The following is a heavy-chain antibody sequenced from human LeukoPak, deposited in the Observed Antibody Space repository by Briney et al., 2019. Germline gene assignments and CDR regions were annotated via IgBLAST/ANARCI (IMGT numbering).Heavy chain of an antibody. CDR2: INQSGST. CDR1: GGSFSDYF. Sequence: RSETLSLTCAVYGGSFSDYFWSWIRQPPGKGLEWIGEINQSGSTNYNPSLKSRVTISLDTSKNHFSLNLSSVTAADTAVYFCARDSSSWNNFDYWGQGTLVTVSS. J-gene: IGHJ4*02. V-gene: IGHV4-34*01. CDR3: ARDSSSWNNFDY. D-gene: IGHD6-13*01.